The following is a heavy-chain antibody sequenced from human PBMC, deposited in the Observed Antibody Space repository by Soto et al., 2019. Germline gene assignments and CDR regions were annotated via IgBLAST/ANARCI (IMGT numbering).Heavy chain of an antibody. CDR3: ARMAGNGDYGMDV. D-gene: IGHD4-17*01. CDR1: GFTFSSYS. J-gene: IGHJ6*02. Sequence: GGSLRLSCAASGFTFSSYSMNWVRHAPGKGLEWVSSISSSSSYIYYADSVKGRFTISRDNAKNSLYLQMNSLRAEDTAVYYCARMAGNGDYGMDVWGQGTTVTVSS. V-gene: IGHV3-21*01. CDR2: ISSSSSYI.